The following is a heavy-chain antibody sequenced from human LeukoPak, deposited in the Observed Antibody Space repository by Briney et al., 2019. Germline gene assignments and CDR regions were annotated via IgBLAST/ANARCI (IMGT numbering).Heavy chain of an antibody. D-gene: IGHD6-13*01. CDR3: ARAGYSSSWPFDY. Sequence: GGPLRLSCAASGFTFSSYSMNWVRQAPGKGLEWVSYISSSSSTIYYADSVKGRFTISRDNAKNSLYLQMNSLRAEDTAVYYCARAGYSSSWPFDYWGQGTLVTVSS. CDR2: ISSSSSTI. CDR1: GFTFSSYS. V-gene: IGHV3-48*01. J-gene: IGHJ4*02.